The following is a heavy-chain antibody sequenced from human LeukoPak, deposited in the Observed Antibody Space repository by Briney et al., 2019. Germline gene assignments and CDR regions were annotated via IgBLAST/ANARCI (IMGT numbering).Heavy chain of an antibody. CDR1: GFTVSSNY. CDR3: AKDESGSYLDY. CDR2: IYSGGST. V-gene: IGHV3-53*01. Sequence: GGSLRLSCAASGFTVSSNYMSWVRQAPGKGLEWVSIIYSGGSTFYADSVKGRFTISRDNSKNTLYLQMNSLTAEDTAVYYCAKDESGSYLDYWGQGTLVTVSS. J-gene: IGHJ4*02. D-gene: IGHD1-26*01.